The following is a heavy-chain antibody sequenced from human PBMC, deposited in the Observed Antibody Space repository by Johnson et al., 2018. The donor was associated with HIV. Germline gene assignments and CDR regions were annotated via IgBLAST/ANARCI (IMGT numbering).Heavy chain of an antibody. CDR2: INWNAGGA. D-gene: IGHD6-6*01. Sequence: VQLVESGGGLVQPGGSLRLSCAASGFTFDDYAMHWVRHAPGKGLEWVSGINWNAGGAGYIDSVKGRFSTSRDNSKNTLYLQMNSLRAEDTAVYYCAKDLDSSSWGAFDIWGQGTMVTVSS. V-gene: IGHV3-9*01. J-gene: IGHJ3*02. CDR1: GFTFDDYA. CDR3: AKDLDSSSWGAFDI.